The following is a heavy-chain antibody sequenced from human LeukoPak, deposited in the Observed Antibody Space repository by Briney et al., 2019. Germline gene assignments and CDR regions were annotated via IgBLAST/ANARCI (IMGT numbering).Heavy chain of an antibody. CDR3: ANKPAGFDP. CDR1: GFTTYA. J-gene: IGHJ5*02. V-gene: IGHV3-23*01. CDR2: ITGSGDYT. D-gene: IGHD1-14*01. Sequence: PGGSLRLSCAVSGFTTYAMTWVRQAPGKGLEWVSSITGSGDYTYYADSVKGRFTISRDNSKNTLYLQMNSLRADDTAVYYCANKPAGFDPWGQGTLVTVSS.